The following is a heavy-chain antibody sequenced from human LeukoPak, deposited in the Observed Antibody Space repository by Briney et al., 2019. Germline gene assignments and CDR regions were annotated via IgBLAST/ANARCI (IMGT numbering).Heavy chain of an antibody. V-gene: IGHV3-21*01. CDR3: ARDRRGSYPTRWFDP. CDR1: GFTFSSYS. J-gene: IGHJ5*02. D-gene: IGHD1-26*01. CDR2: ISSSSSYI. Sequence: GGSLRLSCAASGFTFSSYSMNWVRQAPGKGLYWVSSISSSSSYIYYADSVKGRFTISRDNAKNSLYLQMNSLRAEDTAVYYCARDRRGSYPTRWFDPWGQGTLVTVSS.